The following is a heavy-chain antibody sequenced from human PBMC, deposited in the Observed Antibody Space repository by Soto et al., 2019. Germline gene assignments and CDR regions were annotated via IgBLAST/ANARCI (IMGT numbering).Heavy chain of an antibody. Sequence: PGGSLRLSCAASGFTFSGSAMHWVRQASGKGLEWVGRIRSKTNTYATAYAASVKGRFTISRDDSKNTAYLQMNSLKTEDTAVYYCTSMVRGVIDYWGQGTLATVSS. CDR3: TSMVRGVIDY. D-gene: IGHD3-10*01. CDR2: IRSKTNTYAT. V-gene: IGHV3-73*01. J-gene: IGHJ4*02. CDR1: GFTFSGSA.